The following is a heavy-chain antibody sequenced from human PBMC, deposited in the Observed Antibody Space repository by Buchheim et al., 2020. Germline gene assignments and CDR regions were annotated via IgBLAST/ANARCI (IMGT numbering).Heavy chain of an antibody. Sequence: QVQLQESGPGLVKPSQTLSLTCTVSGGSISSGGYYWSWIRQHPGKGLEWIGYIYYSGSTYYNPSLKSRVTISVDTSKNQFVLKLSSVTAADTAVYYCARDVFPTPYYDSSGYPYYMDVWGKGTT. CDR2: IYYSGST. CDR3: ARDVFPTPYYDSSGYPYYMDV. V-gene: IGHV4-31*03. D-gene: IGHD3-22*01. J-gene: IGHJ6*03. CDR1: GGSISSGGYY.